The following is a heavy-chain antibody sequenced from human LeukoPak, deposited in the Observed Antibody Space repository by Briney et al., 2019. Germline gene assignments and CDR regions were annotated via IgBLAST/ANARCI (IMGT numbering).Heavy chain of an antibody. D-gene: IGHD2-2*02. J-gene: IGHJ1*01. CDR2: ISYDGSNK. CDR1: GFTFSSYA. Sequence: PGGSLKPSCAASGFTFSSYAMHGVRQAPGKGREGVAVISYDGSNKYYADSVKGRFTISRDNSKNTLYLQMSSLRAEDTAVYYCARGTGYCSSTSCYTEEYFQHWGQGTLVTVSS. CDR3: ARGTGYCSSTSCYTEEYFQH. V-gene: IGHV3-30-3*01.